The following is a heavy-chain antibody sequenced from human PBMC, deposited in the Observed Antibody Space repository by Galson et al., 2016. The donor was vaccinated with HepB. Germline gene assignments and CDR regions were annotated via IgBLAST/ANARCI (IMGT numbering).Heavy chain of an antibody. V-gene: IGHV3-66*02. J-gene: IGHJ4*02. CDR3: VRGVYGDHGWFDY. CDR1: GFPVSNNY. D-gene: IGHD4-17*01. CDR2: IYSGGTT. Sequence: LRLSCAASGFPVSNNYMTWVRQAPGKGLEYVSVIYSGGTTYYADSVKGRFTISRDNSQNSLFLQMNTLRAEDTAVYFCVRGVYGDHGWFDYWGQGTLVTVSS.